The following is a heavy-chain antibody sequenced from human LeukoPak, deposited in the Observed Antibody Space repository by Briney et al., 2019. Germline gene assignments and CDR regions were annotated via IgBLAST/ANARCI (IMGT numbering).Heavy chain of an antibody. CDR1: GSSFTTYS. Sequence: GESLKISCKVSGSSFTTYSIDWVGQMPGKGLEWMGIIYPGDSDTRYSPSFQGQVTISADKSISTAYLQWSSLKASDTAMYYCHKLLGRYGDYDYWGQGTLVTVSS. CDR2: IYPGDSDT. D-gene: IGHD4-17*01. V-gene: IGHV5-51*01. CDR3: HKLLGRYGDYDY. J-gene: IGHJ4*02.